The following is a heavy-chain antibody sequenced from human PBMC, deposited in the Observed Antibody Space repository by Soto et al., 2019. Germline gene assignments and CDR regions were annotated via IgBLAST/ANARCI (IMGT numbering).Heavy chain of an antibody. Sequence: GASVKVSCKASGYTFTGYYMHWVRQAPGQGLEWMGWINPNSGGTNYAQKFQGWVTMTRDTSISTAYMELSRLRSDDTAVYYCARGMEEREMATINLYYYYGMDVWGQGTTVTVSS. CDR1: GYTFTGYY. CDR2: INPNSGGT. J-gene: IGHJ6*02. D-gene: IGHD5-12*01. V-gene: IGHV1-2*04. CDR3: ARGMEEREMATINLYYYYGMDV.